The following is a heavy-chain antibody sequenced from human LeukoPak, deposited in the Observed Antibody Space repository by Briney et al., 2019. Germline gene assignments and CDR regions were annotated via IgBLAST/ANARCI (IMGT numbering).Heavy chain of an antibody. D-gene: IGHD1-14*01. Sequence: SETLSLTCAVYGGSFSGYYWSWIRQPPGKGLEWIGEINHSGSTNYNPSLKSRVTISVDTSKNQFSLNLSSVTAADTAVYYCARSREPATIDYWGQGTLVTVSS. CDR3: ARSREPATIDY. J-gene: IGHJ4*02. V-gene: IGHV4-34*01. CDR1: GGSFSGYY. CDR2: INHSGST.